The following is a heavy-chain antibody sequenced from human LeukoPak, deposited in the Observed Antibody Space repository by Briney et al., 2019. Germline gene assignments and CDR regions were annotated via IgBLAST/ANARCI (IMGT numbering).Heavy chain of an antibody. V-gene: IGHV3-23*01. CDR2: ISGSGGST. CDR1: GFTFSSYA. D-gene: IGHD2-2*01. J-gene: IGHJ4*02. Sequence: GGSLRLSCAASGFTFSSYAMSWVRQAPGKGLEWVSAISGSGGSTYYADSVKGRFTISRDNPKNTLFLQMNSLRAEDTAVYYCAKFDEYCSSTSCTGYFDHWGQGTLVTVSS. CDR3: AKFDEYCSSTSCTGYFDH.